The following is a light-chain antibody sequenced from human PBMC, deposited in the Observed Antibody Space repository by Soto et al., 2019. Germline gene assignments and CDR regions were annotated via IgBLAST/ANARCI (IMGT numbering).Light chain of an antibody. Sequence: DIVMTQSPDSLAVSLGERATINCKSSQSVLYSSNNKNYLAWYQQKPGQPPKLLIYWASTRESGVPDRFGGSGSGTDFTLTISSLRAEDVAVYYCQQYYTTPLTFGGGTKVEIK. J-gene: IGKJ4*01. CDR1: QSVLYSSNNKNY. CDR3: QQYYTTPLT. V-gene: IGKV4-1*01. CDR2: WAS.